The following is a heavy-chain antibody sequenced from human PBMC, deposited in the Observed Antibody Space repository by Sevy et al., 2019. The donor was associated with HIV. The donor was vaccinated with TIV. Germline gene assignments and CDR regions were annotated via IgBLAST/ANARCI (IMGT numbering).Heavy chain of an antibody. J-gene: IGHJ4*02. CDR3: ARAFCSGGRCYSLAY. D-gene: IGHD2-15*01. V-gene: IGHV1-18*01. CDR1: GYTFSTYR. Sequence: ASVKVSCKVSGYTFSTYRITWVRQAPGQGLEWMGWISPHNGDTNDARKLQGKVSMTTDTSTTTAYMELRGLTSDDTALYYCARAFCSGGRCYSLAYWCQGTLVTVSS. CDR2: ISPHNGDT.